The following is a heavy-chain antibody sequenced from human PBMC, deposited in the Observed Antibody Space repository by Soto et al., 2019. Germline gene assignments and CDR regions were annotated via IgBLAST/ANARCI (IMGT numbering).Heavy chain of an antibody. J-gene: IGHJ4*02. V-gene: IGHV3-23*01. CDR2: ISGTGDTT. Sequence: EVRLLESGGTVVQPGGSLRLSCTASGFTFTTYAVNWVRQAPGKGLEWVSGISGTGDTTYYADSVRGRSTISRDDGKNRIFLQMDSLRAEDTAVYYCSKRYSVYDWGLFDSWGQGTPVTVSS. CDR3: SKRYSVYDWGLFDS. D-gene: IGHD5-12*01. CDR1: GFTFTTYA.